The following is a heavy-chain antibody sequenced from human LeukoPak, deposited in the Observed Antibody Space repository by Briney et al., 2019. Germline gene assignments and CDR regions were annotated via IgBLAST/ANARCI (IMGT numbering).Heavy chain of an antibody. CDR1: GFTVSSNY. CDR2: IYSDVSGGST. Sequence: GGSLRLSCAASGFTVSSNYMSWVRQAPGKGLEWVSVIYSDVSGGSTYYADSVKGRFTISRDNAKNSLYLQMNSLRAEDTAVYYCARDLMGIAYRGAFYYWGQGTLVTVSS. V-gene: IGHV3-66*01. D-gene: IGHD6-13*01. J-gene: IGHJ4*02. CDR3: ARDLMGIAYRGAFYY.